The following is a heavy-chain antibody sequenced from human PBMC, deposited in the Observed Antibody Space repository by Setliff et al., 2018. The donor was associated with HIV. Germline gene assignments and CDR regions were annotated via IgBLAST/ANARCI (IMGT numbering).Heavy chain of an antibody. CDR3: ARDGYYDSSGYYKAQWAFDI. V-gene: IGHV1-46*01. D-gene: IGHD3-22*01. J-gene: IGHJ3*02. CDR2: INPSGGST. CDR1: GYTFTSCY. Sequence: ASVKVSCKASGYTFTSCYMHWVRQAPGQGLEWMGIINPSGGSTSYAQKFQGRVTMTRDTSTSTVYMELSSLRSEDTAVYYCARDGYYDSSGYYKAQWAFDIWGQGTMVTVSS.